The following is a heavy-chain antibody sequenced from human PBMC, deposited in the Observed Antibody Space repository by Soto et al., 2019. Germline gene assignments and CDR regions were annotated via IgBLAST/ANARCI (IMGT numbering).Heavy chain of an antibody. Sequence: PSEIQSHTSTVSGVNIRSGPYSWGWIRKPPGKGLDWIGTFYYNENTNYKPSLKSRVTISVDTSKNQFSLKMSSVTAADTAVYYCARVSYHYVWGSSTGMDVWGQGTTVTVSS. J-gene: IGHJ6*02. CDR3: ARVSYHYVWGSSTGMDV. D-gene: IGHD3-16*01. CDR2: FYYNENT. CDR1: GVNIRSGPYS. V-gene: IGHV4-61*01.